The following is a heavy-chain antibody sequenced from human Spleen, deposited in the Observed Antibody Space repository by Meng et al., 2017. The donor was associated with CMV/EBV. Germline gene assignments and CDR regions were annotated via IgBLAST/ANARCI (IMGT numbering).Heavy chain of an antibody. CDR2: IIPMLRIA. V-gene: IGHV1-69*02. Sequence: SCKASEETFRSYTITWVRQAPGQGLEWMGRIIPMLRIANYAQKFQGRITITANTSTSTVYMELSSLRSDDTAVYYCAALPNSWFDPWGQGTLVTVSS. CDR3: AALPNSWFDP. J-gene: IGHJ5*02. CDR1: EETFRSYT.